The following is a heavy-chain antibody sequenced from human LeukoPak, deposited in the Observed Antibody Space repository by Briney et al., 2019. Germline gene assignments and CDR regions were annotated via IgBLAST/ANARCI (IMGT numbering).Heavy chain of an antibody. CDR2: HYPDGRT. J-gene: IGHJ4*02. V-gene: IGHV3-53*01. CDR3: AKAKGWYGEGYFDY. D-gene: IGHD3-10*01. CDR1: GFAVSSNY. Sequence: GGPLRLSCAASGFAVSSNYMNWVRQATGKGLEWVSVHYPDGRTYYADPVKGRFTISRDVSKNTLFLQMASLRAEDTAVYYCAKAKGWYGEGYFDYWGQGTLVTVSS.